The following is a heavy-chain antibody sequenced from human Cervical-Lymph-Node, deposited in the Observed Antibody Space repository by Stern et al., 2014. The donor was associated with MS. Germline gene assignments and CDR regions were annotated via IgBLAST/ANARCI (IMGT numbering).Heavy chain of an antibody. V-gene: IGHV7-4-1*01. D-gene: IGHD6-25*01. Sequence: QVQLMQSGSELKKPGASVKVSCKASGYSFTTYAMSWVRQAPGQGLEWMGWTNTNTGKSKYAQGFTGRFVFSSDTSVTTAYLAIGSLKAEDSAVNYCARQYSSVSGWDYWGQGTLVTVSS. J-gene: IGHJ4*02. CDR2: TNTNTGKS. CDR1: GYSFTTYA. CDR3: ARQYSSVSGWDY.